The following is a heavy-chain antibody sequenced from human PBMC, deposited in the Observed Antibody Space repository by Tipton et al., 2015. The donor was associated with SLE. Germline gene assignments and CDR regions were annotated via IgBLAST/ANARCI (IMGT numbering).Heavy chain of an antibody. D-gene: IGHD6-19*01. CDR1: GGSISSHY. J-gene: IGHJ6*02. Sequence: TLSLTCTVSGGSISSHYWSWIRQPPGKGLEWIGYIYYSGSTNYNPSLKSRVTISVDTSKNQFSLKLSSVTAADTAVYYCARRYSSGWLGYYYNGMDVWGQGTTVTVSS. V-gene: IGHV4-59*11. CDR2: IYYSGST. CDR3: ARRYSSGWLGYYYNGMDV.